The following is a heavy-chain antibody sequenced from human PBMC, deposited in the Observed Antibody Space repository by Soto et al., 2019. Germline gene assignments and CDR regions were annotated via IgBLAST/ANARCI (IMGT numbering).Heavy chain of an antibody. D-gene: IGHD4-17*01. Sequence: QVQLQESGPGLVKPSETLSLTCTVSGGSISSYYWSWIRQPPGKGLEWIGYIYYSGSTNYNPSLKSRVTISVDTSKNQFSLKLSSVTAADTAVYYCARYAYYGDYTVYDYWGQGTLVTVSS. CDR1: GGSISSYY. J-gene: IGHJ4*02. CDR3: ARYAYYGDYTVYDY. CDR2: IYYSGST. V-gene: IGHV4-59*01.